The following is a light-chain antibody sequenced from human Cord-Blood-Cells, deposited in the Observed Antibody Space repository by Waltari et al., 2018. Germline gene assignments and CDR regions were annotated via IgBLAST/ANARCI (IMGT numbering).Light chain of an antibody. V-gene: IGLV4-69*01. CDR1: SGHSSYA. CDR2: LNSDGSH. CDR3: QTWGTGIRV. Sequence: QLVLTQSPSASASLGASVKLTCTLSSGHSSYAIAWHQQQPGKGPRYLMKLNSDGSHSKGDGLPDRFSGSSSGAERYLTISSLQSEDEADYYCQTWGTGIRVFGTGTKVTVL. J-gene: IGLJ1*01.